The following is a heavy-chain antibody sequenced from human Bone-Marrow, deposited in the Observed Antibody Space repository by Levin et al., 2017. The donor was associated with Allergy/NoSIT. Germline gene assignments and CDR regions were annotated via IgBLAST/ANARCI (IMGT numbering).Heavy chain of an antibody. V-gene: IGHV1-69*13. D-gene: IGHD1-26*01. CDR1: GGTFSSYA. J-gene: IGHJ5*02. CDR2: IIPIFGTA. CDR3: ASDVHLITDSGSYYWFDP. Sequence: SVKVSCKASGGTFSSYAISWVRQAPGQGLEWMGGIIPIFGTANYAQKFQGRVTITADESTSTAYMELSSLRSEDTAVYYCASDVHLITDSGSYYWFDPWGQGTLVTVSS.